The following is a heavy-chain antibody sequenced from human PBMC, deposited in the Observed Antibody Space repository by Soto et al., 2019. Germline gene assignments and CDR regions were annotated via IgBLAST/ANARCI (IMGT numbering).Heavy chain of an antibody. CDR1: GFSLSTSGVG. J-gene: IGHJ5*02. V-gene: IGHV2-5*02. CDR3: AHGGLWGYSRIGRWFDP. D-gene: IGHD6-13*01. Sequence: QITLKESGPTLVKPTQTLTLTCTFSGFSLSTSGVGVGWIRQPPGKALEWLALIYWDDDKRYSPSLKSRLTIPTXXSXNXXVLTLTNMDPVDTATYYCAHGGLWGYSRIGRWFDPWGQGTLVTVSA. CDR2: IYWDDDK.